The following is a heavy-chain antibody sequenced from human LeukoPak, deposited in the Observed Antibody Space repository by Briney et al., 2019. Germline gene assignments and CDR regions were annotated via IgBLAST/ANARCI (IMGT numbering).Heavy chain of an antibody. CDR3: TTSLGYCSSTSCRLGPDY. V-gene: IGHV3-49*03. D-gene: IGHD2-2*01. CDR1: GFTFGDYA. J-gene: IGHJ4*02. CDR2: IRSKAYGGTT. Sequence: GGSLRLSCTASGFTFGDYAMSWFRQAPGKGLEWVGFIRSKAYGGTTEYAASVKGRFTISRDDSKSIAYLQMNSLKTEDTAVYYCTTSLGYCSSTSCRLGPDYWGQGTLVTVSS.